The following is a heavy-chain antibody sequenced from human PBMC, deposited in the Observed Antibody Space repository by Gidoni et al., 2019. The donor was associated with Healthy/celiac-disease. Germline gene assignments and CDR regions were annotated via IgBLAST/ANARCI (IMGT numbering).Heavy chain of an antibody. Sequence: EVQLVESGGGLVQPGGSLRLSCAASGFTFSSYWCHWVRQAPGKGLVWVSRINSDGSSTSYADSVKGRFTISRDNAKNTLYLQMNSLRAEDTAVYYCARGPPNYYDSSGYYADAFDIWGQGTMVTVSS. CDR3: ARGPPNYYDSSGYYADAFDI. J-gene: IGHJ3*02. CDR2: INSDGSST. V-gene: IGHV3-74*01. D-gene: IGHD3-22*01. CDR1: GFTFSSYW.